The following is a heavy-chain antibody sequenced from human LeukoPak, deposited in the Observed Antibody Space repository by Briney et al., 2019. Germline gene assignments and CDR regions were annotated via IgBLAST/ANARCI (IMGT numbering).Heavy chain of an antibody. CDR2: IYYSGST. Sequence: PSETLSLTCTVSGGSISSYYWSWIRQPPGKGLEWIGYIYYSGSTNYNPSLKSRVTIAVDTSKNQFSLKLSSVTAADTAVYYCARAGGYASPIGIWGQGTVVTVSS. J-gene: IGHJ3*02. CDR1: GGSISSYY. D-gene: IGHD5-12*01. V-gene: IGHV4-59*01. CDR3: ARAGGYASPIGI.